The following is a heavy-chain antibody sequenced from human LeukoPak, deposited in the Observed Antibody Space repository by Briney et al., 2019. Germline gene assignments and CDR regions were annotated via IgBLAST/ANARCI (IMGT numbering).Heavy chain of an antibody. CDR2: MYYTGNT. D-gene: IGHD3-10*01. J-gene: IGHJ4*02. CDR1: GDSFSSVGYY. V-gene: IGHV4-31*03. CDR3: AKLHNGSARPY. Sequence: SQTLSLTCTVSGDSFSSVGYYWTWVRQLPGKGLEWIGYMYYTGNTYNNPSLKSRITISRDTSRNQFSLQLTSVTAADTAVYYCAKLHNGSARPYWGQGTLVAVSS.